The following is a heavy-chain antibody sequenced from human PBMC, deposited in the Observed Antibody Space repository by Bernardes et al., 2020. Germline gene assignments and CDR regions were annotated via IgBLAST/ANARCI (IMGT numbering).Heavy chain of an antibody. V-gene: IGHV3-21*01. CDR3: ASFLPLRGGNDDVGYFDY. CDR2: ISSSSGFI. J-gene: IGHJ2*01. D-gene: IGHD5-12*01. CDR1: GLSFSSYS. Sequence: GGSLRLSCSTSGLSFSSYSMSWVRQAPGKGLEWVSSISSSSGFIFYADSVKGRFTISRDNALKSLFLHMTSLRADDTAVYYCASFLPLRGGNDDVGYFDYWGHGTLVTVSS.